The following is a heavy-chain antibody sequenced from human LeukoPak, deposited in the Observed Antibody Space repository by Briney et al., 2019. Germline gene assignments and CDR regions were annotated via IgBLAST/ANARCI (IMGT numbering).Heavy chain of an antibody. CDR1: GFSFSNYG. V-gene: IGHV3-23*01. J-gene: IGHJ1*01. Sequence: GGSLRLSCAASGFSFSNYGMNWVRQAPGKGLEWVSGISRSGDTTYYAASVKGRFTISRDNSENTLFLQMDSLRADDTAVYFCARNRPAGDDYDYGFELQHWVLGTLFTVSS. CDR3: ARNRPAGDDYDYGFELQH. CDR2: ISRSGDTT. D-gene: IGHD4/OR15-4a*01.